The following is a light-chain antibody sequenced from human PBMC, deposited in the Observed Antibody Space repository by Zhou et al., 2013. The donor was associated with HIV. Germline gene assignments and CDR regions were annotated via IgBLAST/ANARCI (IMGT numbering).Light chain of an antibody. V-gene: IGKV1-39*01. CDR1: QSISSY. Sequence: DIQMTQSPSSLSASVRDRVTITCRASQSISSYLNWYQQKPGKAPKLLIYAASSLQSGVPSRFSGSGSGTDFTLTISSLQPEDFATYYCQQYYSTPVTFGGGTKVEIK. J-gene: IGKJ4*01. CDR2: AAS. CDR3: QQYYSTPVT.